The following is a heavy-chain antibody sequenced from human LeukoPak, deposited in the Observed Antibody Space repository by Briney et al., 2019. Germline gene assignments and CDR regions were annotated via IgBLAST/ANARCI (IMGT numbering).Heavy chain of an antibody. CDR2: ISYDGSNK. CDR3: ARLRQLAYGMDV. D-gene: IGHD6-13*01. V-gene: IGHV3-30*03. J-gene: IGHJ6*02. Sequence: GGSLRLSCAASGFTFSSYGMHWVRQAPGKGLEWVAVISYDGSNKYYADSVKGRFTISRDNSKNTLYLQMNSLRAEDTAVYYCARLRQLAYGMDVWGQGTTVTVSS. CDR1: GFTFSSYG.